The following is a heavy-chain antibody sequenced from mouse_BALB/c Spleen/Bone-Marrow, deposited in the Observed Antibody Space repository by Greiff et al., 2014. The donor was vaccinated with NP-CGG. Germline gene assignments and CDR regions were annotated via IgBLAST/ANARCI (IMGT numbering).Heavy chain of an antibody. V-gene: IGHV2-9*02. Sequence: VKLVESGPGLVAPSQSLTITCTVSGFSLTSYGVHWVRQPPGMGLEWLGVIWAGGSTNYNSALMSRLSISKDSSKSQVFLKMNSLQTDDTAMYYCARDENYYGNYGTMDYWGRGTSVTVSS. CDR2: IWAGGST. CDR1: GFSLTSYG. D-gene: IGHD2-1*01. CDR3: ARDENYYGNYGTMDY. J-gene: IGHJ4*01.